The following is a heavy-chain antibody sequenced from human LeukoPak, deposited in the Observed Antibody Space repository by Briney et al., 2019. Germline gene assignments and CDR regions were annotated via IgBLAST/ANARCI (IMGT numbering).Heavy chain of an antibody. V-gene: IGHV1-3*04. D-gene: IGHD6-19*01. J-gene: IGHJ4*02. CDR1: GYTFTNYA. CDR3: ARGGPNRSGWTLDY. CDR2: INNDKGNT. Sequence: GAPVKVSCKASGYTFTNYALHWVRLAPGQRLEWMGWINNDKGNTESSQQFRGRVTITWDTSATTAYMELNSLRSEDTAVYYCARGGPNRSGWTLDYWGQGTLVTVSS.